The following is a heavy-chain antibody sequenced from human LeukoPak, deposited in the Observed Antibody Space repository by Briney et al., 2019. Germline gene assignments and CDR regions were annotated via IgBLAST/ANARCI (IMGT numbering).Heavy chain of an antibody. J-gene: IGHJ3*02. CDR3: ARLALGDYGDHGAFDI. CDR1: GYSFTAYW. CDR2: IYPGDSDT. V-gene: IGHV5-51*01. Sequence: GESLKISCKGSGYSFTAYWIGWVRQMPGKGLEWMGIIYPGDSDTRYSPSFQGQVTISADKSITTAYLQWSSLKASDSAMYYCARLALGDYGDHGAFDIWGQGTMVTVSS. D-gene: IGHD4-17*01.